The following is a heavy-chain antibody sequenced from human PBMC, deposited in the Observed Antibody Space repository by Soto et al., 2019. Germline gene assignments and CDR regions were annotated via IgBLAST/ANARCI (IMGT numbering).Heavy chain of an antibody. V-gene: IGHV4-34*12. CDR2: IIYSGST. D-gene: IGHD3-3*01. J-gene: IGHJ5*02. CDR3: ARTGRIAIFGVVTEFDP. CDR1: GGSFSGYY. Sequence: SETLSLTCAVYGGSFSGYYWSWIRQPPGKGLEWIGEIIYSGSTNYSPSLKSRVTMSVDTSKNQFSLRLSSVTAADTAVYYCARTGRIAIFGVVTEFDPWGPGTLVTVSS.